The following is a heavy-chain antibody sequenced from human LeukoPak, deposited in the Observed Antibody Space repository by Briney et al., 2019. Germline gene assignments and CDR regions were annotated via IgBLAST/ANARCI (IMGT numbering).Heavy chain of an antibody. CDR3: AREGRWLQPFDC. CDR1: GDSVSSNSAA. D-gene: IGHD5-24*01. J-gene: IGHJ4*02. Sequence: SGPTLVKPSQPLSLTCAISGDSVSSNSAAWNWIRQSPSRGLEWLGRTYYMSKWHNDYAESVKSRITINPDTSKNQFSLQLSSVTPEDTAVYYCAREGRWLQPFDCWGQGTLVTVSS. CDR2: TYYMSKWHN. V-gene: IGHV6-1*01.